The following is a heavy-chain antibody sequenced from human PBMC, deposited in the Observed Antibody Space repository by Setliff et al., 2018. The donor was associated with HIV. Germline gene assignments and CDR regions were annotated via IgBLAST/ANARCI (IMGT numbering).Heavy chain of an antibody. CDR2: IRSKVDGGAA. J-gene: IGHJ4*02. CDR1: GFTFSNAW. D-gene: IGHD3-9*01. Sequence: LRLSCAASGFTFSNAWMNWIRQAPGKGLEWVGRIRSKVDGGAADYAAPVKGRFTISRDDSKNTLYLQMSSLKTEDTAVYYCTTESVFLDYFFDYWGQGTLVTVSS. CDR3: TTESVFLDYFFDY. V-gene: IGHV3-15*05.